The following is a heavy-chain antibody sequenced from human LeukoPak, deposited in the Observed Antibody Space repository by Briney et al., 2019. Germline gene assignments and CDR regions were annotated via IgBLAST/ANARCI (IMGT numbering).Heavy chain of an antibody. J-gene: IGHJ3*02. CDR3: ARRGEVIMFLSSGAFDI. CDR2: IYPGDSDT. D-gene: IGHD3/OR15-3a*01. Sequence: GESLKISCKGSGYSFTSYWIGWVRQMPGKGLEWMGIIYPGDSDTRYSPSFQGQVTISADKSISTAYLQWSSLKASDTAMYYCARRGEVIMFLSSGAFDIWGQGTMVTVSS. CDR1: GYSFTSYW. V-gene: IGHV5-51*01.